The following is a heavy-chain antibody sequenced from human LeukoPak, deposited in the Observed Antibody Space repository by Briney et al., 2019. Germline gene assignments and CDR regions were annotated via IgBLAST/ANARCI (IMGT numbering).Heavy chain of an antibody. V-gene: IGHV3-23*01. CDR2: ISGSGGST. J-gene: IGHJ4*02. CDR3: AKDTRYSGSYYFVSDY. D-gene: IGHD1-26*01. CDR1: GFTFSSYA. Sequence: GGSLRLSCAASGFTFSSYAMSWVRQAPGKGLEWVSAISGSGGSTYYADSVKGRFTISRDNSKNTLYLQMNSLRAEDTAVYYCAKDTRYSGSYYFVSDYWGQGTLVTVSS.